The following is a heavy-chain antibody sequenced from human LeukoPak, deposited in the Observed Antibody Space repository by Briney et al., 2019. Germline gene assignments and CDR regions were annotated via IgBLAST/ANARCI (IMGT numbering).Heavy chain of an antibody. CDR2: ISGYSGNT. CDR3: ARAHCSSTTCFFDY. Sequence: GASVKVSCKASGYTFTKYGISWVRRAPGQGLEWMGWISGYSGNTEYAQNVQGRVTMTTDTSASTVYMDLRSLRSDDTAVYFCARAHCSSTTCFFDYWGQGTLVTVSS. D-gene: IGHD2-2*01. V-gene: IGHV1-18*01. CDR1: GYTFTKYG. J-gene: IGHJ4*02.